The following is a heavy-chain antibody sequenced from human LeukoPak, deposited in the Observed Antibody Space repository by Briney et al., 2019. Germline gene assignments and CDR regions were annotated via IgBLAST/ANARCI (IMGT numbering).Heavy chain of an antibody. D-gene: IGHD3-3*01. V-gene: IGHV4-34*01. Sequence: SETLSLTCAVYGGSFSGSYWSWIRQPPGKGLKWMGEINHSGSTNYNPSLKSRVTISVDTSKNQFSLKLSSVTAADTAVYYCARGNTIFGVVTPYYYHGMDVWGQGTTVTVSS. CDR2: INHSGST. J-gene: IGHJ6*02. CDR3: ARGNTIFGVVTPYYYHGMDV. CDR1: GGSFSGSY.